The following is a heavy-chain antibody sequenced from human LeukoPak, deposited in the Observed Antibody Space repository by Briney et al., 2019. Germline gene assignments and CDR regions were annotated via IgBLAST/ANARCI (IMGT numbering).Heavy chain of an antibody. CDR1: GYTFTSYG. CDR2: ISAYNGNT. J-gene: IGHJ5*02. V-gene: IGHV1-18*01. D-gene: IGHD2-2*01. Sequence: ASVKVSCKASGYTFTSYGTSWVRQAPGQGLEWMGWISAYNGNTNYAQKLQGRVTMTTDTSTSTAYMELRSLRSDDTAVYYCARYCSSTSCYGDWFDPWGQGTLVTVSS. CDR3: ARYCSSTSCYGDWFDP.